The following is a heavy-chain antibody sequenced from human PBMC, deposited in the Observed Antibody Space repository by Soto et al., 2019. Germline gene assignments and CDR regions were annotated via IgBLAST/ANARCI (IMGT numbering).Heavy chain of an antibody. Sequence: EVQLLESGGGLVQPGGSLRLSCAASGFTFSAYAMGWVRQAPGKGLEWVSTIHGGGGATHYPDPVKGRFTISRDDSKNTLCAQMNSPRAEDTAVYYCAKFEGHPLESWYLDFWGRGTLVTVSS. J-gene: IGHJ2*01. CDR3: AKFEGHPLESWYLDF. V-gene: IGHV3-23*01. CDR1: GFTFSAYA. D-gene: IGHD1-1*01. CDR2: IHGGGGAT.